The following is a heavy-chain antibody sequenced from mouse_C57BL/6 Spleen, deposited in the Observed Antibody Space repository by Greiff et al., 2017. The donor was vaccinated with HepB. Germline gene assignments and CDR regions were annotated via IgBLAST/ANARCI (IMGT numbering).Heavy chain of an antibody. V-gene: IGHV5-17*01. D-gene: IGHD4-1*01. Sequence: VQLKESGGGLVKPGGSLKLSCAASGFTFSDYGMHWVRQAPEKGLEWVAYISSGSSTIYYADTVKGRFTISRDNAKNTLFLQMTSPRSEDTAMYYCARTPLTGWYFDVWGTGTTVTVSS. CDR3: ARTPLTGWYFDV. CDR2: ISSGSSTI. CDR1: GFTFSDYG. J-gene: IGHJ1*03.